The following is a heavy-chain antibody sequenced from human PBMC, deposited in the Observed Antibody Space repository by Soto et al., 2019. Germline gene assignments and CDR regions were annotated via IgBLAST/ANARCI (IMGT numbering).Heavy chain of an antibody. D-gene: IGHD5-12*01. Sequence: SETLSLTCTVSGGSISSYYWSWIRQPPGKRLEWIGYIYYSGSTNYNPSLKSRVTISVDTSKNQFSLKLSSVTAADTAVYYCAREGYSGYGYFDYWGQGTLVTVSS. CDR1: GGSISSYY. CDR2: IYYSGST. V-gene: IGHV4-59*01. J-gene: IGHJ4*02. CDR3: AREGYSGYGYFDY.